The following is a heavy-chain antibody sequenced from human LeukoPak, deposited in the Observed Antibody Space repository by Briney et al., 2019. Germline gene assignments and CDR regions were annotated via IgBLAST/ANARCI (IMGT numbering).Heavy chain of an antibody. CDR3: AKGGDGYNYYFDY. CDR1: AFTFSGYA. D-gene: IGHD5-24*01. V-gene: IGHV3-23*01. CDR2: ISGSGGSI. J-gene: IGHJ4*02. Sequence: GGSLRLSSTASAFTFSGYAMSWVRQAPGKGLEWVSGISGSGGSIRYADSVKGRFIISRDNSKNTLYLQMNSLRAEDTAVYYCAKGGDGYNYYFDYWGQETLVTVSS.